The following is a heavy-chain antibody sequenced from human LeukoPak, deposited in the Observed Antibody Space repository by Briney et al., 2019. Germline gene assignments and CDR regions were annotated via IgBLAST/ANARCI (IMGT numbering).Heavy chain of an antibody. J-gene: IGHJ5*02. CDR2: IKQDGSEK. Sequence: GGSLRLSCAASGFTLSNFLMSWVRQAPGKGLEWVANIKQDGSEKYYVDSVKGRFIISRDNAKNSLYLQMNSLRAEGTAVYYCARVKYSSGWEKYNWFDPWGQGTLVIVSS. D-gene: IGHD6-19*01. V-gene: IGHV3-7*01. CDR1: GFTLSNFL. CDR3: ARVKYSSGWEKYNWFDP.